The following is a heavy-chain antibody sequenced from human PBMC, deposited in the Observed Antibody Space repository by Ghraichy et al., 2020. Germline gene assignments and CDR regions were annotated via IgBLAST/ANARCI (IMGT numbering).Heavy chain of an antibody. CDR2: ISYDGSNK. CDR1: GFTFSSYA. Sequence: GGSLRLSCAASGFTFSSYAMHWVRQAPGNGLEWVAVISYDGSNKYYADSVKGRFTISRDNSKNTLYLQMNSLRAEDTAVYYCARDSVAGFTSSPNFDYWGQGTLVTVSS. CDR3: ARDSVAGFTSSPNFDY. V-gene: IGHV3-30*04. D-gene: IGHD6-19*01. J-gene: IGHJ4*02.